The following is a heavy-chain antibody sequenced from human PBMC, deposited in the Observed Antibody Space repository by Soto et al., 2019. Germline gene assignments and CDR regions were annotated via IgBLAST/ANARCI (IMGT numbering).Heavy chain of an antibody. CDR3: ARGINYHHSSGDTWFPP. Sequence: PSETLSLTCTVSGGSINSGDYSWTWIRQPPGKGLEWIGYIYHTGTTYYNMSLKSRVTISVDRSKNQFSLKLSSVTAADTAVYYCARGINYHHSSGDTWFPPWGQGTLVTVS. CDR2: IYHTGTT. CDR1: GGSINSGDYS. J-gene: IGHJ5*02. D-gene: IGHD3-22*01. V-gene: IGHV4-30-2*01.